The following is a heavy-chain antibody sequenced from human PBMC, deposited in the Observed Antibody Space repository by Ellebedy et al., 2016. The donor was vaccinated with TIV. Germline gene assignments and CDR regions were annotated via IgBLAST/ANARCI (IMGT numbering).Heavy chain of an antibody. CDR1: GFSLSTYG. Sequence: GESLKISCVASGFSLSTYGMHWVRQAPGKGLEWVAFKRFDGRMEYNGDSVKGRFIISRDVSKNTLYLQMNRLRAEDTAMYYCTRETNSPPGAVAGTGFDCWGQGTLVIVSS. CDR3: TRETNSPPGAVAGTGFDC. V-gene: IGHV3-30*02. D-gene: IGHD6-19*01. CDR2: KRFDGRME. J-gene: IGHJ4*02.